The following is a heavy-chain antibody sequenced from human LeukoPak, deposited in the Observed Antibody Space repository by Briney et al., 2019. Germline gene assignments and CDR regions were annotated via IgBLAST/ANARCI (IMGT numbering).Heavy chain of an antibody. CDR1: GGSISSGDYY. Sequence: PSETLSLTCTVSGGSISSGDYYGSWIRQPPGKGLEWIGYVYYSGSTYYNPSLKSRVTISVDTSKNQFSLKLSSVTTADTAVYYCARAVSDVGYDSSGGFDYWGQGTLVTVSS. D-gene: IGHD3-22*01. V-gene: IGHV4-30-4*01. J-gene: IGHJ4*02. CDR2: VYYSGST. CDR3: ARAVSDVGYDSSGGFDY.